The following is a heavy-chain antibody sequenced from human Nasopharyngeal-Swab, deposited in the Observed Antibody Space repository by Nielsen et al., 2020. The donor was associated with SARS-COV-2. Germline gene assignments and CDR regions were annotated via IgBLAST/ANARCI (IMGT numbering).Heavy chain of an antibody. D-gene: IGHD3-3*01. CDR1: GYTFSSYG. V-gene: IGHV1-24*01. Sequence: ASVKVSCKASGYTFSSYGITWVRQAPGQGLEWMGGFDPEDGETIYAQKFQGRVTMTEDTSTDTAYMELRSLRSDDTAVYYCARDPNLGVLGWTNWFDPWGQGTLVTVSS. CDR3: ARDPNLGVLGWTNWFDP. CDR2: FDPEDGET. J-gene: IGHJ5*02.